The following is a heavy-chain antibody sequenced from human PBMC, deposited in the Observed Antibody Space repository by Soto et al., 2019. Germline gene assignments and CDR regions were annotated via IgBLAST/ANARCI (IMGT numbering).Heavy chain of an antibody. Sequence: PSETLSLTCTVSGGSVSSGSYYWSWIRQPPGKGLEWIGYIYYSGSTNYDPSLKIRVTISVDTSKNQFSLKLSSVTAADTAVYYCARGRMEWELWYYFDYWGQGTLVTVSS. CDR1: GGSVSSGSYY. CDR2: IYYSGST. V-gene: IGHV4-61*01. CDR3: ARGRMEWELWYYFDY. J-gene: IGHJ4*02. D-gene: IGHD1-26*01.